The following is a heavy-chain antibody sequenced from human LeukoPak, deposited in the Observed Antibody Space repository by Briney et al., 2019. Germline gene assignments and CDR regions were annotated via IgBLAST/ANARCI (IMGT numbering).Heavy chain of an antibody. V-gene: IGHV1-18*01. J-gene: IGHJ4*02. CDR3: ARDIAGGGYSYGRYYFDY. CDR2: ISAYNGNT. CDR1: GYTFTSYG. Sequence: ASVKVSCKASGYTFTSYGISWVRQAPGQGLEWMGWISAYNGNTNYAQKLQGRVTMTTDTSTSTAYIELRSLRSDDTAVYYCARDIAGGGYSYGRYYFDYWGQGTLVTVSS. D-gene: IGHD5-18*01.